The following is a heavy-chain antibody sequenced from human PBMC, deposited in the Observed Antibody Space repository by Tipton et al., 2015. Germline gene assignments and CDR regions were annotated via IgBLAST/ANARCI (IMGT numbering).Heavy chain of an antibody. J-gene: IGHJ4*02. CDR3: TRPTTGTAPFDY. CDR2: ISFDGSHE. V-gene: IGHV3-30*03. Sequence: SLRLSCAASGFTFSSYDMHWVRQAPGRGLEWVTLISFDGSHEYYADSVKGRFTISRDNSKNTLFLQMNSLRLEDTAVYYCTRPTTGTAPFDYWGRGTQVTVSS. D-gene: IGHD4-17*01. CDR1: GFTFSSYD.